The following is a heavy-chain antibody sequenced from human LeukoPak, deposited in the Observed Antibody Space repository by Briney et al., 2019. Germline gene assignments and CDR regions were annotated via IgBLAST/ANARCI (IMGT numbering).Heavy chain of an antibody. J-gene: IGHJ4*02. CDR2: IKQDGSEK. Sequence: GGSLRLSCAASGFTFSSYWMSWVRQAPGKGLEWVANIKQDGSEKYFLDSVKGRFTISRDNAQSSLYLQMNSLRGDDTAVYYCARDRALYGSRRGYYYTEDDYWGQGTLVTVSS. CDR3: ARDRALYGSRRGYYYTEDDY. D-gene: IGHD3-22*01. CDR1: GFTFSSYW. V-gene: IGHV3-7*01.